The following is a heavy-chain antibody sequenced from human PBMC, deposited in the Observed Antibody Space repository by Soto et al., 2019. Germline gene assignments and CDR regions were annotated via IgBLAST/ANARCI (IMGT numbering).Heavy chain of an antibody. CDR2: IYYSGST. Sequence: SETLSLTCTVSGGSISSSSYYWGWIRQPPGKGLAWIGSIYYSGSTYYNPSLKSRVTISVDTSKNQFSLKLSSVTAADTAVYYCARRAGSSSSYDNCFDPWGQGTLVTVSS. V-gene: IGHV4-39*01. D-gene: IGHD6-13*01. CDR1: GGSISSSSYY. J-gene: IGHJ5*02. CDR3: ARRAGSSSSYDNCFDP.